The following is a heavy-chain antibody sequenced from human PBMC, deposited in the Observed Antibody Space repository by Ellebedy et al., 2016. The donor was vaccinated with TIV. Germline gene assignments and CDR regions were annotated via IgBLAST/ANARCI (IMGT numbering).Heavy chain of an antibody. Sequence: GESLKISCAGSGFTFSSYGMHWVRQAPGKGLEWVAVIWYDGSNKYYADSVKGRFTISRDNSKNTLYLQMNSLRAEDTAVYYCAKTNTGGDSSSPYDYWGQGTLVTVSS. V-gene: IGHV3-33*06. CDR3: AKTNTGGDSSSPYDY. CDR2: IWYDGSNK. J-gene: IGHJ4*02. D-gene: IGHD3-16*01. CDR1: GFTFSSYG.